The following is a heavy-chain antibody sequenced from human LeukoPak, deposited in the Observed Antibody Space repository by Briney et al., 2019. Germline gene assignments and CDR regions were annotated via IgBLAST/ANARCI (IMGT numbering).Heavy chain of an antibody. J-gene: IGHJ5*02. Sequence: GASVKVSCKASGGTFSSYAISWVRQAPGQRLEWMGGIIPIFGTANYAQKFQGRVTITADKSTSTAYMELSSLRSEDTAVYYCARGSANQGGWFDPWGQGTLVTVSS. V-gene: IGHV1-69*06. CDR1: GGTFSSYA. D-gene: IGHD2-2*01. CDR3: ARGSANQGGWFDP. CDR2: IIPIFGTA.